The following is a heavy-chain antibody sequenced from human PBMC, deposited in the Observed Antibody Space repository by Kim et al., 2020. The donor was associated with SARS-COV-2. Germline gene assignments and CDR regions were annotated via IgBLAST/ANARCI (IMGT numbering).Heavy chain of an antibody. Sequence: SETLSLTCTVSGGSISSYYWSWIRQPPGKGLEWIGYIYYTGSTSYNPSLKSRLTISIDTSKSQFSLQLSSVTAADTAVYYCARARIQLWLGSFDHWAQGTLVTVSS. J-gene: IGHJ4*02. D-gene: IGHD5-18*01. CDR2: IYYTGST. CDR1: GGSISSYY. V-gene: IGHV4-59*08. CDR3: ARARIQLWLGSFDH.